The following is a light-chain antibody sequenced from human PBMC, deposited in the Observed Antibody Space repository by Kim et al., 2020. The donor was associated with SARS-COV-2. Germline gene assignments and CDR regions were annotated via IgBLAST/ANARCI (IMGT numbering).Light chain of an antibody. CDR2: AAS. J-gene: IGKJ4*01. V-gene: IGKV1-8*01. CDR1: QGISSY. CDR3: QQNYSYPLT. Sequence: ASTGDRVTITCRASQGISSYLAWYQQKPGKAPKLLIYAASTLQSGVPSRFSGSGSGTDFTLTISSLQSEDFATYYCQQNYSYPLTFGGGTKVDIK.